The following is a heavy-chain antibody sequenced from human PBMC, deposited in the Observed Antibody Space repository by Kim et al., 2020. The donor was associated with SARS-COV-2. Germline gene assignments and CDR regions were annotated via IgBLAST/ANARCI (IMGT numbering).Heavy chain of an antibody. CDR2: ISYDGSNK. Sequence: GGSLRLPCAASGFTFSSYGMHWVRQAPGKGLEWVAVISYDGSNKYYADSVKGRFTISRDNSKNTLYLQMNSLRAEDTAVYYCAKGRYGMDVWGQGTTVTVSS. CDR3: AKGRYGMDV. V-gene: IGHV3-30*18. J-gene: IGHJ6*02. CDR1: GFTFSSYG.